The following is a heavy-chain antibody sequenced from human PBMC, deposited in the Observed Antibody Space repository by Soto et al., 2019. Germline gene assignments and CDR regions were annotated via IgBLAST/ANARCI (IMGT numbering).Heavy chain of an antibody. J-gene: IGHJ6*02. D-gene: IGHD3-10*01. CDR1: AYTFTSYG. CDR2: ISAYNGNT. CDR3: ARAMVRGVIIGPYGMDV. V-gene: IGHV1-18*01. Sequence: SVKVSCKASAYTFTSYGISWVRQAPGQGLEWMGWISAYNGNTNYAQKLQGRVTMTTDTSTSTAYMELRSLRSDDTAVYYCARAMVRGVIIGPYGMDVWGQGTTVTVSS.